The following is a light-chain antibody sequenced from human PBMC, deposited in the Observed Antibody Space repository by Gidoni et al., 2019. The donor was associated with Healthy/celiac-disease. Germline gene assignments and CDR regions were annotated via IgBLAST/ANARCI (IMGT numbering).Light chain of an antibody. CDR1: QGIRSE. CDR2: AAS. V-gene: IGKV1-6*01. Sequence: AIQLTQSPSSLSASVGDRVTITCRASQGIRSELGWYQQKPGKAPKLLIYAASSLQSGVPSRFSGSGSGTDFTLTISSLQPEDFATYYCLQDYNYPWTFGQGTKVEIK. CDR3: LQDYNYPWT. J-gene: IGKJ1*01.